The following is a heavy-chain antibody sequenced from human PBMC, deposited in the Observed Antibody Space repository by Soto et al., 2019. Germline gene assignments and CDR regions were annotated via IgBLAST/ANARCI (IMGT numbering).Heavy chain of an antibody. D-gene: IGHD6-6*01. CDR1: GDSVSSNSAT. CDR2: TYYKSKWFN. Sequence: TLSLTCAISGDSVSSNSATWNWIRQSPSRGLEWLGRTYYKSKWFNDYAVSVKSRITINPDTSKNQFSLQLNSVTPEDTAVYYCARGGPTSSWFDPWGQGTLVTVSS. J-gene: IGHJ5*02. CDR3: ARGGPTSSWFDP. V-gene: IGHV6-1*01.